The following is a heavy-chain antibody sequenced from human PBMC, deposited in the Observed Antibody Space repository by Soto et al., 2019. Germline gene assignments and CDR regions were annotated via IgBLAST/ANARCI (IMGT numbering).Heavy chain of an antibody. D-gene: IGHD2-15*01. Sequence: QVQLLESGPGLVKPSQTLSLTCSVSGDSISTVDYFWAWIRQPPGQALEYIGYIYKSATTYYNPSFESRVAISLETSKSQFPLNVTSVTAADTAVYFCARGRYCLTGRCFPNWFDSWGQGTLVTVSS. V-gene: IGHV4-30-4*01. CDR3: ARGRYCLTGRCFPNWFDS. J-gene: IGHJ5*01. CDR1: GDSISTVDYF. CDR2: IYKSATT.